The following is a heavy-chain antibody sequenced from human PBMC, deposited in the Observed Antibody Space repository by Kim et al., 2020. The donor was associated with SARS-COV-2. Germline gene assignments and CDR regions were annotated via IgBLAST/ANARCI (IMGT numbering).Heavy chain of an antibody. CDR1: GFTFSTYS. V-gene: IGHV3-21*01. J-gene: IGHJ4*02. D-gene: IGHD2-2*01. CDR2: ISSSSSYI. CDR3: ARAYCSSTSCYAPGN. Sequence: GGSLRLSCAASGFTFSTYSMNWVRQAPGKGLEWVSSISSSSSYIYYVDSVKGRFTISRDNAKNSLYLQMNSLRAEDTAVYYCARAYCSSTSCYAPGNWGQGTLVTVSS.